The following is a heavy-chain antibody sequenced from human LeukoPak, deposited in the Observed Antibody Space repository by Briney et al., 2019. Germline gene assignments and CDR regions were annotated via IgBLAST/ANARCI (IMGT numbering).Heavy chain of an antibody. CDR1: GGTFSNYA. CDR2: IIPIFGRA. Sequence: GASVKVSCKASGGTFSNYAISWVRQAPGQGLEWMGGIIPIFGRANYAQKFQGRVTITADESTSTAYMELSSLRSEDTAVYYCARTPSVVVTASPWLGRFDPWGQGTLVTVSS. V-gene: IGHV1-69*13. CDR3: ARTPSVVVTASPWLGRFDP. J-gene: IGHJ5*02. D-gene: IGHD2-21*02.